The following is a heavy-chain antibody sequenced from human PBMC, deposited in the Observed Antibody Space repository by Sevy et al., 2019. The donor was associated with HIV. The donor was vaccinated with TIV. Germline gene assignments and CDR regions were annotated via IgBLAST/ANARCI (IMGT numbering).Heavy chain of an antibody. CDR3: AKDRRIGYSYGYDAFDI. CDR2: ISGSGGST. Sequence: GGSLRLSCAASGFTFSSYAMSWVRQAPGKGLEWVSGISGSGGSTYYADSVKGRFTISRDNSKNTLYLQMNSLRAEDTAVYYCAKDRRIGYSYGYDAFDIWGQGTMVTVSS. J-gene: IGHJ3*02. D-gene: IGHD5-18*01. CDR1: GFTFSSYA. V-gene: IGHV3-23*01.